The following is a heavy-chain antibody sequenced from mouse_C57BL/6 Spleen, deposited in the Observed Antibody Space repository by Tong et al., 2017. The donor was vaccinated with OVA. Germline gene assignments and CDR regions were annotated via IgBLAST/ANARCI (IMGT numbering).Heavy chain of an antibody. J-gene: IGHJ4*01. CDR1: GYTFTSYD. CDR3: ARGAQATDYAMDY. Sequence: VQLQESGPELVKPGASVKLSCKASGYTFTSYDINWVKQRPGQGLEWIGWIYPRDGSTKYNEKFKGKATLTVDTSSSTAYMELHSLTSEDSAVYFCARGAQATDYAMDYWGQGTSVTVSS. D-gene: IGHD3-2*02. CDR2: IYPRDGST. V-gene: IGHV1-85*01.